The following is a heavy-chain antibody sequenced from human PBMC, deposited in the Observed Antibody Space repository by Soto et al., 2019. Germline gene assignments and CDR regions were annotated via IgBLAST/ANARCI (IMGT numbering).Heavy chain of an antibody. CDR3: ARPSGGYCSSTSCPDNYYYYGMDV. Sequence: PSETLSLTCTVSGGSISSSSYYWGWIRQPPGKGLEWIRSIYYSGSTYYNPSLKSRVTISVDTSKNQFSLKLSSVTAADTAVYYCARPSGGYCSSTSCPDNYYYYGMDVWGQGTTVT. V-gene: IGHV4-39*01. J-gene: IGHJ6*02. CDR1: GGSISSSSYY. D-gene: IGHD2-2*01. CDR2: IYYSGST.